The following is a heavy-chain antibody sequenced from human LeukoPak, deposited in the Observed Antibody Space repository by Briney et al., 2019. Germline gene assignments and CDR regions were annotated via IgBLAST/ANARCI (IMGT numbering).Heavy chain of an antibody. Sequence: PSETLSLTSSGDGGSFSGYYWSWIRQPPGKGLEWIGEINHSGSTNYNPSLKIRDTISVDTSKNQFSLRLSSVTATDTAVYYCARQGSYYRFDYWGQGTLVTVSS. D-gene: IGHD1-26*01. V-gene: IGHV4-34*01. CDR2: INHSGST. CDR3: ARQGSYYRFDY. J-gene: IGHJ4*02. CDR1: GGSFSGYY.